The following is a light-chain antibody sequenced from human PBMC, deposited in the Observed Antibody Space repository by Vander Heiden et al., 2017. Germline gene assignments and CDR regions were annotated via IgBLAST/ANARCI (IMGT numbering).Light chain of an antibody. CDR3: QQYYSSPLT. CDR1: QSVLYSSNNKNY. CDR2: WAS. V-gene: IGKV4-1*01. Sequence: DIVMTQSPDSLAVSLGERATINCKSRQSVLYSSNNKNYLAWYQQKPGQPPNLLIYWASTRESGVPDRFSGSGSGTDFTLTIRSVQAEDVAVYYCQQYYSSPLTFGGGTKVEIK. J-gene: IGKJ4*01.